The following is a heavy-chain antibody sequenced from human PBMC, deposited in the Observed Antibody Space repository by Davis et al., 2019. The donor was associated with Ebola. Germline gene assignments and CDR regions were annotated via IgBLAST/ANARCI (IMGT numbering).Heavy chain of an antibody. D-gene: IGHD6-13*01. Sequence: GGSLRLSCTASGFTFITFSLNWVRQAPGKGLEWLSYISSTGDTTYYADSVKGRFTISRDNSKNTLYLQMNSLRAEDTAVYYCARDSMYSSSWYCWFDPWGQGTLVTVSS. J-gene: IGHJ5*02. V-gene: IGHV3-48*01. CDR1: GFTFITFS. CDR2: ISSTGDTT. CDR3: ARDSMYSSSWYCWFDP.